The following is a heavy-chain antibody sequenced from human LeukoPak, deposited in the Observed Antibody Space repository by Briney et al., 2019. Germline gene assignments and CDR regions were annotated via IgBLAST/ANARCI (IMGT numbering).Heavy chain of an antibody. CDR2: IKQDGSEK. V-gene: IGHV3-7*03. D-gene: IGHD3-10*01. Sequence: PGGSLRLSCAASGFTFSSYWMSCVRQAPGKGLEWVANIKQDGSEKYYVDSVKGRFTISRDNAKNSLYLQMNSLRAEDTAVYYCARDYYGSGSYYNRGFDYWGQGTLVTVSS. J-gene: IGHJ4*02. CDR1: GFTFSSYW. CDR3: ARDYYGSGSYYNRGFDY.